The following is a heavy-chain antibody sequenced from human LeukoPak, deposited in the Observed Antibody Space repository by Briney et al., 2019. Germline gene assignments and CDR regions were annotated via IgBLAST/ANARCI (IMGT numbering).Heavy chain of an antibody. Sequence: ASVKVSCKASGYTFTSYGISWVRQAPGQRLEWLGWISAYNGNTNYAQKLQGRVTMTTDTSTSTAYMELRSLRSDDTAVYYCARAPPVEMATILNWFDPWGQGTLVTVSS. V-gene: IGHV1-18*01. CDR1: GYTFTSYG. J-gene: IGHJ5*02. CDR2: ISAYNGNT. D-gene: IGHD5-24*01. CDR3: ARAPPVEMATILNWFDP.